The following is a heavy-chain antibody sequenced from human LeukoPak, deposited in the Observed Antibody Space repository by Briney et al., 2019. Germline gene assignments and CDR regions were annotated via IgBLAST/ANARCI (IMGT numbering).Heavy chain of an antibody. Sequence: PGGSLRLSCAASGFTFSSYWMSWVRQAPGKGLEWVANIKQDGSEKYYVDSVKGRFTISRDNAKNSLYLQMNSLRAEDTAVYYCARDPWVVPAAIFSSCGMDVWGQGTTVTVSS. CDR1: GFTFSSYW. V-gene: IGHV3-7*01. CDR3: ARDPWVVPAAIFSSCGMDV. CDR2: IKQDGSEK. D-gene: IGHD2-2*01. J-gene: IGHJ6*02.